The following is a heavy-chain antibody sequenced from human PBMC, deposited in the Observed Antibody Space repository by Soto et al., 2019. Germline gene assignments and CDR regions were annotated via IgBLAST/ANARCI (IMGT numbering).Heavy chain of an antibody. CDR1: GGSISSSSYY. CDR3: AADIVVVPAALGYYYYYGMDV. J-gene: IGHJ6*02. D-gene: IGHD2-2*01. V-gene: IGHV4-39*01. CDR2: IYYSGST. Sequence: QLQLQESGPGLVKPSETLSLTCTVSGGSISSSSYYWGWICQPPGKGLEWIGSIYYSGSTYYNPSLKSRVTISVDTSKNQFSLKLSSVTAADTAVYYCAADIVVVPAALGYYYYYGMDVWGQGTTVTVSS.